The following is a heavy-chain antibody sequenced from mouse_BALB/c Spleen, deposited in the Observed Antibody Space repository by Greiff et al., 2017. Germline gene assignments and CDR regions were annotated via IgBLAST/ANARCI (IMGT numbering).Heavy chain of an antibody. Sequence: EVQLQQSGPSLVKPSQTLSLTCSVTGDSITSGYWNWIRKFPGNKLEYMGYISYSGSTYYNPSLKSRISITRDTSKNQYYLQLNSVTTEDTATYYCARITTVGYWYFDVWGAGTTVTVSS. CDR1: GDSITSGY. D-gene: IGHD1-1*01. CDR2: ISYSGST. CDR3: ARITTVGYWYFDV. J-gene: IGHJ1*01. V-gene: IGHV3-8*02.